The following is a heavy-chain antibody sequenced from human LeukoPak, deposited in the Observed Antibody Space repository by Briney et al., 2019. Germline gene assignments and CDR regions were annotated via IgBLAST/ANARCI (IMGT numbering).Heavy chain of an antibody. J-gene: IGHJ5*02. D-gene: IGHD2-15*01. CDR2: IYTSGST. V-gene: IGHV4-61*02. Sequence: SETLSLTCTVSGNSISSGDYYWSWIRQPAGKGLEWIGRIYTSGSTTYNPSLKSRVTISGDTSENQFSLRLSSVTAADTAVYYCARDPIVVVVAANRFDPWGQGTLVTVSS. CDR3: ARDPIVVVVAANRFDP. CDR1: GNSISSGDYY.